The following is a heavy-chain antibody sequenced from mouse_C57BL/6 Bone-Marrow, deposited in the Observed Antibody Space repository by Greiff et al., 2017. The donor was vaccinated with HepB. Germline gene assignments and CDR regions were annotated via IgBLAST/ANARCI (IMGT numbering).Heavy chain of an antibody. Sequence: VQLQQSGAELARPGASVKLSCKASGYTFTSYGISWVKQRTGQGLEWIGEIYPRSGNTYYNEKFKGKSTLTVDKSSSTAYMQLSSLTSEDSAVYYCAKDGYHWYFDVWGTGTTVTVSS. V-gene: IGHV1-81*01. J-gene: IGHJ1*03. CDR2: IYPRSGNT. D-gene: IGHD2-3*01. CDR3: AKDGYHWYFDV. CDR1: GYTFTSYG.